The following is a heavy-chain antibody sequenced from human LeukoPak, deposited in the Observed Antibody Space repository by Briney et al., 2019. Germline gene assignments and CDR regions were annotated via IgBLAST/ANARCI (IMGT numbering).Heavy chain of an antibody. Sequence: GGSLRLSCAASGFTFSSYSMNWVRQAPGKGLEWVSCISSSSSTIYYADSVKGRFTISRDNAKNSVYLQMNSLRDEDTAVYFCARLLATWDYYYMDVWGKGTTVTVSS. CDR3: ARLLATWDYYYMDV. V-gene: IGHV3-48*02. J-gene: IGHJ6*03. CDR2: ISSSSSTI. CDR1: GFTFSSYS. D-gene: IGHD3-3*02.